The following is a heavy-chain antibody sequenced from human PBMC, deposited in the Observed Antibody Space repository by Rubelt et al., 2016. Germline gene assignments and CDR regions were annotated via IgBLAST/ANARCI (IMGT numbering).Heavy chain of an antibody. CDR1: GGAISDSDYY. Sequence: QLQLQESGPGLVKPSETLSLTCTVSGGAISDSDYYWAWIRQPPGRGLEYIVTVLHSGSAYYNPSLNSRVTVSVDTSKNQFSLKLISVTAADTAVYVCASFLRGYYYYGMDVWGQGTTVTVSS. CDR2: VLHSGSA. CDR3: ASFLRGYYYYGMDV. J-gene: IGHJ6*02. V-gene: IGHV4-39*01. D-gene: IGHD2/OR15-2a*01.